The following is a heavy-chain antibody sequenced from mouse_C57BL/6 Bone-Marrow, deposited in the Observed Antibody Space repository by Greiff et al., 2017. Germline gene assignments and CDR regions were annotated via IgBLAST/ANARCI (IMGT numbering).Heavy chain of an antibody. CDR2: LDPSDSET. CDR3: ARSFSC. J-gene: IGHJ3*01. CDR1: VSTFTCYW. Sequence: QVQLQQPGAELVRPGSSVKLSCKASVSTFTCYWLHWVKQRPIQGLDWIGHLDPSDSETHYTQKFKDKATLTVDKSSRTGYMQLSSLTSEDSAVYYCARSFSCGGQGTLVTGAA. V-gene: IGHV1-52*01.